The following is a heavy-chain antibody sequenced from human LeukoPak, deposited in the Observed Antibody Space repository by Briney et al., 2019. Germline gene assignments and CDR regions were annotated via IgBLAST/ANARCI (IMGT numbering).Heavy chain of an antibody. CDR2: ISSNGGRT. D-gene: IGHD6-13*01. V-gene: IGHV3-64D*09. J-gene: IGHJ4*02. CDR1: GFTFSSYA. CDR3: VKDHSSSSWYFFFDY. Sequence: PGGSLRLSCSASGFTFSSYAMHWVRQAPGKGLEYVSAISSNGGRTNYADSVKGGFTISRDNSKNTLYLQMSSLRAEDTAVYYCVKDHSSSSWYFFFDYWGQGTLVTVSS.